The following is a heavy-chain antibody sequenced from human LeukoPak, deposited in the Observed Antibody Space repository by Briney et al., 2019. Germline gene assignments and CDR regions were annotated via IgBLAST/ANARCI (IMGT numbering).Heavy chain of an antibody. CDR2: IYYSGST. D-gene: IGHD3/OR15-3a*01. CDR3: ARHRPTDYGFWFDY. Sequence: PSETLSLTCGVFGVSINDYYWGWIRQPPGKGLEWIGTIYYSGSTYYNPSLKSRVSIAVDTSKNQFSLKLSSVTAADTTVYYCARHRPTDYGFWFDYWGQGALVTVSS. V-gene: IGHV4-39*01. CDR1: GVSINDYY. J-gene: IGHJ4*02.